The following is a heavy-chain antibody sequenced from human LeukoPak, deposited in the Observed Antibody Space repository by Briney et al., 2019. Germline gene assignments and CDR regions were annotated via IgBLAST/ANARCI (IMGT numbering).Heavy chain of an antibody. CDR2: IYYSGST. Sequence: PSETLSLTCTVSGGSISDYYWSWIRQPPGKGLEWIGYIYYSGSTNYNPALKSRVTISVDTSKNQFSLKLSSVTAADTAVYYCARDRRQLLWFGELLIGDAFDIWGQGTMVTVSP. CDR3: ARDRRQLLWFGELLIGDAFDI. CDR1: GGSISDYY. V-gene: IGHV4-59*01. D-gene: IGHD3-10*01. J-gene: IGHJ3*02.